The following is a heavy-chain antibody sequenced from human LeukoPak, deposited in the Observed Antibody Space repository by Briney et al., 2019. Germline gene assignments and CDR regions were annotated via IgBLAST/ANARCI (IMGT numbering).Heavy chain of an antibody. CDR1: GYTFTSYG. Sequence: ASVKVSCKASGYTFTSYGISWVRQAPGQGLEWMGWISAYNGNTNYAQKLQGRVTMTTDTSTSTAYMALRSLRSDDTAVYYCARDIVGGSYHKNFDYWGQGTLVTVSS. CDR2: ISAYNGNT. V-gene: IGHV1-18*01. CDR3: ARDIVGGSYHKNFDY. J-gene: IGHJ4*02. D-gene: IGHD1-26*01.